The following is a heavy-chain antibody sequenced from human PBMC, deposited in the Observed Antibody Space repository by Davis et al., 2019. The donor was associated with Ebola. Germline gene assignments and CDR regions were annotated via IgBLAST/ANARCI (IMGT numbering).Heavy chain of an antibody. CDR1: GGTFSSYA. D-gene: IGHD2-15*01. Sequence: AASVKVSCKASGGTFSSYAISWVRQAPGQGLEWMGGIIPIFGTANYAQKFQGRVTITADESTSTAYMELSSLRSDDTAVYYCARDGYCSGGSCYYSYYYYGMDVWGQGTTVTVSS. CDR2: IIPIFGTA. CDR3: ARDGYCSGGSCYYSYYYYGMDV. J-gene: IGHJ6*02. V-gene: IGHV1-69*13.